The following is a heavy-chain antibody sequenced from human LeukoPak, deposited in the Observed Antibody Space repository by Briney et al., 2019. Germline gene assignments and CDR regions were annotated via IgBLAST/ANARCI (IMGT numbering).Heavy chain of an antibody. D-gene: IGHD3-16*01. J-gene: IGHJ4*02. CDR1: GFTFSTYG. CDR2: IRYDGTNK. V-gene: IGHV3-30*02. Sequence: GGSLRLSCAASGFTFSTYGMHWVRQAPGKGLEWMAFIRYDGTNKYYANSVKGRFTISRDNSKNTLYLQMNSLRAEDTAVYYCATGGGFSDYWGQGTLVTVSS. CDR3: ATGGGFSDY.